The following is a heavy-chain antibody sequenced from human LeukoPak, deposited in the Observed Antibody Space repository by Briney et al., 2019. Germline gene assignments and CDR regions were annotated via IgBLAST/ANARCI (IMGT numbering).Heavy chain of an antibody. V-gene: IGHV3-21*01. CDR3: ARVAENHFDY. CDR1: GFTFSSYS. J-gene: IGHJ4*02. CDR2: ISSSSSYK. Sequence: PGGSLRLSCAASGFTFSSYSMNWVRQAPGKGLEWVLSISSSSSYKYYADSVKGRFTISRDNAKNSLYLQMNSLRAEDTAVYYCARVAENHFDYWGQGTLVTVSS. D-gene: IGHD1-14*01.